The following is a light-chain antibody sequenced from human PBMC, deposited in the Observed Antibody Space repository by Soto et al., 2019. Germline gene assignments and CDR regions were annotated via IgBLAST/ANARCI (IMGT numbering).Light chain of an antibody. CDR2: DAS. V-gene: IGKV3-11*01. CDR3: QQYARSTT. CDR1: QSVSSC. J-gene: IGKJ5*01. Sequence: EIVLTQSPATLSLSPGERATLSCRASQSVSSCLAWYQQKPGQAPRLLIYDASNRATGIPARFSGSGSGTDFTLTIRSLEPEDFGIYYCQQYARSTTFGQGTRLEIK.